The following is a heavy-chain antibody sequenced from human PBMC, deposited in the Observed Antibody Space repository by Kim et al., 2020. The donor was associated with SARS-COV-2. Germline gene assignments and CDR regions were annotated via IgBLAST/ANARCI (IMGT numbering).Heavy chain of an antibody. V-gene: IGHV3-23*01. J-gene: IGHJ5*02. D-gene: IGHD3-16*01. CDR1: GFTFSASA. CDR3: AKEHRITGIGES. Sequence: GGSLRLSCAASGFTFSASAMSWLRQAPGKALEWVSAVSASAARTYYRDSVRGRFTISRDNSKNTVYLQMNSLRADDTAVYYCAKEHRITGIGESWGQGTLVTVST. CDR2: VSASAART.